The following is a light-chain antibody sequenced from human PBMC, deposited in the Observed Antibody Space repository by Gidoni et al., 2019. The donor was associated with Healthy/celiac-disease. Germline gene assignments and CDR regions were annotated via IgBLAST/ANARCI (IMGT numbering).Light chain of an antibody. CDR1: QSVSSSY. J-gene: IGKJ1*01. CDR3: QQYGSSPRG. CDR2: GAS. V-gene: IGKV3-20*01. Sequence: VLTQSPGTLSLSPGERATLSCRASQSVSSSYLAWYQQKPGQAPRLLIYGASSRATGIPDRFSGRGSGTDFTLTISRLEPEDFAVYYCQQYGSSPRGFGQGTKVEIK.